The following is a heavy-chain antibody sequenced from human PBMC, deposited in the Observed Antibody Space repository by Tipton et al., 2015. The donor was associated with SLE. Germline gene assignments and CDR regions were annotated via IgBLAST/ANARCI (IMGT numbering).Heavy chain of an antibody. CDR1: GGSISSSTYY. J-gene: IGHJ5*02. CDR2: IYYTGSM. V-gene: IGHV4-39*01. D-gene: IGHD3-3*01. Sequence: TLSLTCSVSGGSISSSTYYWGWIRQSPGKGLEWIGSIYYTGSMYSNPSLKSRVTMSVDRSKNQFSLKLSSVTAADTAVYHCASSYYDFWVAPAQNWFDPWGQGTLVTVSS. CDR3: ASSYYDFWVAPAQNWFDP.